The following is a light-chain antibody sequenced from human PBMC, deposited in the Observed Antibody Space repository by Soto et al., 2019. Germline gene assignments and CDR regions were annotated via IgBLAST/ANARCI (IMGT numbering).Light chain of an antibody. CDR1: QIVGSY. Sequence: EIVLTQSPATLSLSPGERATLSCRASQIVGSYLAWYQQKPGQAPRLLIYDASNRATGIPARFSGSGSGTAFTLTISRLEPEDFAVYYCQQRSTWHLTFGGGTKGEIK. J-gene: IGKJ4*01. CDR2: DAS. CDR3: QQRSTWHLT. V-gene: IGKV3-11*01.